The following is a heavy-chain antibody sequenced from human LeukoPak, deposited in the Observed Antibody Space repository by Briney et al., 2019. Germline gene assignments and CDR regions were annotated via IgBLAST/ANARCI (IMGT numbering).Heavy chain of an antibody. CDR2: INPNSGGT. V-gene: IGHV1-2*02. CDR3: ARDSVVVAPAAIPEYFQH. J-gene: IGHJ1*01. CDR1: GYTFTGYY. D-gene: IGHD2-2*01. Sequence: GASVKVSCKASGYTFTGYYMHWVRQAPGQGLEWMGWINPNSGGTNYAQKFQGRVTMTRDTSISTAYMELSRLRSDDTAVYYCARDSVVVAPAAIPEYFQHWGQGTLVTVSS.